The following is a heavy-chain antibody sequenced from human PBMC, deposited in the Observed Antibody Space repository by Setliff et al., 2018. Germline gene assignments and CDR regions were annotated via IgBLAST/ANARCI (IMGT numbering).Heavy chain of an antibody. CDR2: IHYSGSP. V-gene: IGHV4-59*01. Sequence: KASETLSLTCTVSGGSISSYYWNWIRQPPGKGLEWIGYIHYSGSPNYHPSLKSRVSTSVDTSQNQISLKLSSVTAADTAVYYCARTMYSGSWYGAFDIWGQGTMVTVSS. CDR3: ARTMYSGSWYGAFDI. D-gene: IGHD6-13*01. CDR1: GGSISSYY. J-gene: IGHJ3*02.